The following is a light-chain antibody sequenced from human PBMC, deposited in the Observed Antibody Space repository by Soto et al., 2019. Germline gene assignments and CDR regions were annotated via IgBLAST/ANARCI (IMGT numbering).Light chain of an antibody. V-gene: IGKV3-15*01. CDR1: ESINSN. CDR2: GAS. Sequence: EIVMTQSPATLSVSPGERATLSCRASESINSNLAWYKQKPGQAPSLLIYGASARATGIPARFSCSGSGTELTLTISSLQSEDLAVYYCQQYDNWPQFTFGGGTKVEIK. J-gene: IGKJ4*01. CDR3: QQYDNWPQFT.